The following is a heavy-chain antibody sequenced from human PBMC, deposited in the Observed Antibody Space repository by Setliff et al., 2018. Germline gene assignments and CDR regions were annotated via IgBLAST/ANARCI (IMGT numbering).Heavy chain of an antibody. D-gene: IGHD4-17*01. CDR1: GYTFSDYL. J-gene: IGHJ5*02. Sequence: ASVKVSCKASGYTFSDYLIHWVRQAPGLRPEWIGRVDCNSGSVHYAQNFQSRVSVTRDPSTTTAFMELSSLRSEDTAIYYCARDSYGDNLPYNWFAPWGQGTLVTVSS. CDR2: VDCNSGSV. CDR3: ARDSYGDNLPYNWFAP. V-gene: IGHV1-46*01.